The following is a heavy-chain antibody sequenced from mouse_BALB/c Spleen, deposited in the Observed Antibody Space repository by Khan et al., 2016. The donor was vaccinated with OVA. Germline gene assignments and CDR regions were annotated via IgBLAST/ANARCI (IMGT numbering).Heavy chain of an antibody. J-gene: IGHJ3*01. CDR3: ARNSYMYDFTY. CDR1: GFSLTTYG. Sequence: QMQLEESGPGLVQPSQNLSITCTVSGFSLTTYGVHWVRQSPGKGLEWLGLIWSGGNTDYNAAFISRLSITKDNSKSQVFFKMNSLQADDTAMYYCARNSYMYDFTYWGQGTLVTVSA. CDR2: IWSGGNT. V-gene: IGHV2-2*01. D-gene: IGHD2-14*01.